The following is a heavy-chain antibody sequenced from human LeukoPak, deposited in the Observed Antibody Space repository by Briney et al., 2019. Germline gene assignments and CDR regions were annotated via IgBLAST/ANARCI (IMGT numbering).Heavy chain of an antibody. CDR1: GFTVSSNY. D-gene: IGHD6-13*01. CDR2: ISSSSSYI. CDR3: ARDMYSSSWYSFDY. V-gene: IGHV3-21*01. J-gene: IGHJ4*02. Sequence: GGSLRLSCAASGFTVSSNYMTWVRQAPGKGLEWVSSISSSSSYIYYADSVKGRFTISRDNAKNSLYLQMNSLRAEDTAVYYCARDMYSSSWYSFDYWGQGTLVTVSS.